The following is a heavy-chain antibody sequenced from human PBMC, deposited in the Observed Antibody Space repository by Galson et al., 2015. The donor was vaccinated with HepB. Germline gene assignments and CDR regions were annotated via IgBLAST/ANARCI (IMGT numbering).Heavy chain of an antibody. J-gene: IGHJ3*02. V-gene: IGHV3-7*03. CDR1: GFTFTDYW. CDR2: IKHDKSEK. CDR3: ARDSYSCKGCAFDI. D-gene: IGHD2/OR15-2a*01. Sequence: SLRLSCAASGFTFTDYWMSWVRQAPGKGLEWVANIKHDKSEKNYVGSVEGRFTISRDNTKNSLYLQMNSLRAEDTAMYYCARDSYSCKGCAFDIWGQGTMVTVSS.